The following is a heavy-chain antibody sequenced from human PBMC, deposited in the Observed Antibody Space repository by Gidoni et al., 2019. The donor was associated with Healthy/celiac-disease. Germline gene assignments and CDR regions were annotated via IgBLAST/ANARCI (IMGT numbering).Heavy chain of an antibody. Sequence: EVQLVESGGGLVQPGGSRRPPCAASGFTFSRYWMSWVRQAPGKGMEWVANIKQDGSAKYYVDAVKGRFTISRDNAKNSLYLQMNSLRAEDTAVYYCAREGVTIFGVATYGMDVWGQGTTVTVSS. CDR3: AREGVTIFGVATYGMDV. D-gene: IGHD3-3*01. J-gene: IGHJ6*02. CDR2: IKQDGSAK. CDR1: GFTFSRYW. V-gene: IGHV3-7*01.